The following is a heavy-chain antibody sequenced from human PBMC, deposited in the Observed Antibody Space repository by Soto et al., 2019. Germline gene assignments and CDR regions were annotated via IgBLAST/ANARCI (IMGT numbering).Heavy chain of an antibody. V-gene: IGHV3-23*01. CDR2: ISGSGVAK. J-gene: IGHJ1*01. CDR3: AKDRSPGATTWNVY. D-gene: IGHD1-1*01. Sequence: GGSLRLSCVVSGFTFSSSAINWVRQAPGKGLEWVSTISGSGVAKFYADSVKGRFTISRDNSNNTVSLQMNSLRAEDAAVYYCAKDRSPGATTWNVYWGQGTLVTVSS. CDR1: GFTFSSSA.